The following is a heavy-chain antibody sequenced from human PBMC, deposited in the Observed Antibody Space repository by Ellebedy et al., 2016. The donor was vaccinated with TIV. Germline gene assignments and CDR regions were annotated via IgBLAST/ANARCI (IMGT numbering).Heavy chain of an antibody. D-gene: IGHD5-24*01. J-gene: IGHJ4*02. Sequence: AASVKVSCKASGGTFNNYALSWVRQAPGQGLEWMGGIIPIFGTANYAQKFQGRVTITADESTSTAYMELSSLRSEDTAVYYCARSRRDGYKPPFVPFDYWGQGTLVTVSS. CDR3: ARSRRDGYKPPFVPFDY. V-gene: IGHV1-69*13. CDR2: IIPIFGTA. CDR1: GGTFNNYA.